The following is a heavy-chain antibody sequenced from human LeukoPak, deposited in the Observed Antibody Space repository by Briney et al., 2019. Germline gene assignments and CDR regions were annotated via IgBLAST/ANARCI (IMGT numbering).Heavy chain of an antibody. CDR2: ISGSGGST. V-gene: IGHV3-23*01. Sequence: LTGGSLRLSCAASGFTFSSYAMSWVRQAPGKGLEWVSAISGSGGSTYYADSVKGRFTISRDNSKNTLYLQMNSLRAEDTAVYYCAKDIGRTIWSYYYYGMDVWGQGTTVTVSS. J-gene: IGHJ6*02. D-gene: IGHD1-26*01. CDR1: GFTFSSYA. CDR3: AKDIGRTIWSYYYYGMDV.